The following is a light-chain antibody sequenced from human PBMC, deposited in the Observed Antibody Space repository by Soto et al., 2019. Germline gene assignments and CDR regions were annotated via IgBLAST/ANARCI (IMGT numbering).Light chain of an antibody. CDR2: EVT. V-gene: IGLV2-14*01. CDR3: NSYTTTGSWV. CDR1: SSDVGGYNY. Sequence: QSALTQPASVSGSPGQSITISCTGTSSDVGGYNYVSWYQQHPGKAPKLIIYEVTNRPSGVSNRFSGSKSGNTASLTISGLQAEDEADYYCNSYTTTGSWVFGGGTKVTVL. J-gene: IGLJ3*02.